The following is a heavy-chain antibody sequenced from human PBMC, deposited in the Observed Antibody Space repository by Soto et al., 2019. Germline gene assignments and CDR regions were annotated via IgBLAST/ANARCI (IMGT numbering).Heavy chain of an antibody. D-gene: IGHD5-12*01. CDR2: TRNKRDSYTT. CDR3: AVDTVGTGSY. V-gene: IGHV3-72*01. CDR1: GFTFSDYH. Sequence: EVQLVESGGGLVQPGGSLRLSCAASGFTFSDYHVDWVRQAPGKGLEWVGRTRNKRDSYTTEYAVSMKDRFTMSRDDSKNTVDLQVKSLKTEDTAVYYCAVDTVGTGSYWGQGILVTVSS. J-gene: IGHJ4*02.